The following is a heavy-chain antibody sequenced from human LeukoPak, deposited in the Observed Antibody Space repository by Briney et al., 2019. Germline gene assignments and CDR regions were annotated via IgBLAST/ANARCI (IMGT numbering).Heavy chain of an antibody. CDR3: ARDGRGVGGSAKGCFDY. Sequence: ASVKVSCTASGYTFTSYGISWVRQAPGQGLEWMGWISAYNGNTNYAQKLQGRVTMTTDTSTSTAYMELRSLRSDDTAVYYCARDGRGVGGSAKGCFDYWGQGTLVTVSS. CDR1: GYTFTSYG. CDR2: ISAYNGNT. D-gene: IGHD3-3*01. V-gene: IGHV1-18*01. J-gene: IGHJ4*02.